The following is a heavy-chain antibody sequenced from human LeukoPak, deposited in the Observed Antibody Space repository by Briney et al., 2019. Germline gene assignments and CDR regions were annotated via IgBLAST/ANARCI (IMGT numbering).Heavy chain of an antibody. CDR1: GGSFSGYY. V-gene: IGHV4-34*01. CDR3: ARVWGAVAGQKPYYFDY. CDR2: INHSGST. Sequence: ASETLSLTCAVYGGSFSGYYWSWIRQPPGKGLEWIGEINHSGSTNYNPSLKSRVTISVDTSKNQFSLKLSSVTAADTAVYYCARVWGAVAGQKPYYFDYWGQGTLVTVSS. D-gene: IGHD6-19*01. J-gene: IGHJ4*02.